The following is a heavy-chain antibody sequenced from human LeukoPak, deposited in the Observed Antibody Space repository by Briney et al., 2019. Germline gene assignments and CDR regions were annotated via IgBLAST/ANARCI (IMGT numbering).Heavy chain of an antibody. J-gene: IGHJ5*02. D-gene: IGHD6-13*01. CDR2: IKQDGSEK. CDR3: ARGVAAAS. CDR1: GFTFSSYA. Sequence: GGSLRLSCAASGFTFSSYAMSWVRQAPGKGLEWVANIKQDGSEKYYVDSVKGRFTISRDNAKNSLYLQMNSLRAEDTAVYYCARGVAAASWGQGTLVTVSS. V-gene: IGHV3-7*01.